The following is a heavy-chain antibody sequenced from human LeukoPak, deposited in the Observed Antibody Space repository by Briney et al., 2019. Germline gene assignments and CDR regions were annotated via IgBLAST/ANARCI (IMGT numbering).Heavy chain of an antibody. V-gene: IGHV3-20*04. J-gene: IGHJ5*02. CDR2: INWNGGRT. CDR3: AGSYGDLNWFDP. D-gene: IGHD4-17*01. Sequence: GGSLRLSCAASGFTFDDYDMSWVRQAPGKGLEWVSAINWNGGRTGYADSVKGRFTISRDNAKNSLYLQMNSLRAEDTAVYYCAGSYGDLNWFDPWGQGTLVTVSS. CDR1: GFTFDDYD.